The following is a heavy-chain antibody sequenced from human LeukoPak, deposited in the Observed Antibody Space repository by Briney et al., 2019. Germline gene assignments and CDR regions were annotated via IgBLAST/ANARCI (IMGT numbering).Heavy chain of an antibody. V-gene: IGHV4-59*11. J-gene: IGHJ6*03. CDR3: VRAYRSVAALRGYYYYYYMDV. Sequence: PSETLSLTCTVSGGSISSHYWSWIRQPPGKGLEWIGYIYYSWSTNYNPSLKSRATISVDTSKNQFSLKLSSVTAADTAVYYCVRAYRSVAALRGYYYYYYMDVWGKGTTVTVSS. CDR1: GGSISSHY. CDR2: IYYSWST. D-gene: IGHD6-6*01.